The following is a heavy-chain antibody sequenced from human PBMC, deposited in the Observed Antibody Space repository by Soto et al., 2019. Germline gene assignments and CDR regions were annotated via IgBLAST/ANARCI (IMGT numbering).Heavy chain of an antibody. CDR3: ARRWPYNWNDARPRGFDY. Sequence: ASETLSLTCAVYGGSFSGYYWSWIRQPPGKGLEWIGEINHSGSTNYNPSLKSRVTISVDTSKNQFSLKLSSVTAADTAVYYCARRWPYNWNDARPRGFDYWGQGTLVTVSS. V-gene: IGHV4-34*01. CDR1: GGSFSGYY. CDR2: INHSGST. D-gene: IGHD1-20*01. J-gene: IGHJ4*02.